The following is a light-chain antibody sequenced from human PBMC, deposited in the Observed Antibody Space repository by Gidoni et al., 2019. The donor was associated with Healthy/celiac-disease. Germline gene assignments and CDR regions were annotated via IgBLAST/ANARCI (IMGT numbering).Light chain of an antibody. J-gene: IGKJ4*01. CDR1: QSISSW. Sequence: DIQMTQSPSTLSASVGDRVTITCRASQSISSWLAWYQQKPGKAPKLLIYDASSLESGVPSRFSGSGSGTEFTLTIRSLQPDDFATYYCQQYNSYLLTFXGXTKVEIK. CDR3: QQYNSYLLT. CDR2: DAS. V-gene: IGKV1-5*01.